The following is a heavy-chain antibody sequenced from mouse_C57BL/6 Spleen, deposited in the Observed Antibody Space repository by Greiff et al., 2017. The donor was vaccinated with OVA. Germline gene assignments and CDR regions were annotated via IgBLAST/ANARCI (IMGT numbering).Heavy chain of an antibody. CDR3: ARDLYYGTPYAMDY. J-gene: IGHJ4*01. Sequence: DVHLVESGPGLVKPSQSLSLPCSVTGYSITRGYYWNWIRQFPGNKLEWMGYISYDGSHNYNPSLKNRISITRDTSKNQFFLKLNSVTTEDTATYYCARDLYYGTPYAMDYWGQGTSVTVSS. D-gene: IGHD2-1*01. CDR1: GYSITRGYY. V-gene: IGHV3-6*01. CDR2: ISYDGSH.